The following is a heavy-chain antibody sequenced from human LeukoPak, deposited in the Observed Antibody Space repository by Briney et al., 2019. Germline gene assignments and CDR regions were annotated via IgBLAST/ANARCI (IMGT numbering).Heavy chain of an antibody. CDR2: IYHSRST. J-gene: IGHJ3*02. CDR3: ARDVSGSYFDI. Sequence: SETLSLTCTVSDYSISSDYQWAWIRQPPGKGLEWIGSIYHSRSTYYKPPLKSRVTISVDTSKNQFSLKLSSVTAADTAMYYCARDVSGSYFDIWGQGTMVTVSS. V-gene: IGHV4-38-2*02. CDR1: DYSISSDYQ. D-gene: IGHD1-26*01.